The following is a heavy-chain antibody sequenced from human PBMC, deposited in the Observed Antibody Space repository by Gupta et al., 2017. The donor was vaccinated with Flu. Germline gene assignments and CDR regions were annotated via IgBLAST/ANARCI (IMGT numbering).Heavy chain of an antibody. J-gene: IGHJ6*03. V-gene: IGHV3-7*03. CDR3: ARHPVTSWGKSYYYMDV. Sequence: LDKFWMSWVRRAPGKGLEWVANIKQDGTEKNYVDSVRGRFTISRDNAKDSVYLQMSSLRXEXTAVYYXARHPVTSWGKSYYYMDVWGRGTTVTVSS. CDR1: LDKFW. D-gene: IGHD7-27*01. CDR2: IKQDGTEK.